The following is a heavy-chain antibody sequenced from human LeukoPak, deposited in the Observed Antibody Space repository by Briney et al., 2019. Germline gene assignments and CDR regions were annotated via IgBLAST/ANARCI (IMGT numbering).Heavy chain of an antibody. Sequence: PGGSLRLSCAASGFTFSSYAMSWVRQAPGKGLEWVSAISGSGGSTYYADSVKGRFTISRDNSKNTLYLQMNSLRAEDTAVYYCARDPYGDYELDWFDPWGQGTLVTVSS. CDR2: ISGSGGST. J-gene: IGHJ5*02. CDR3: ARDPYGDYELDWFDP. V-gene: IGHV3-23*01. D-gene: IGHD4-17*01. CDR1: GFTFSSYA.